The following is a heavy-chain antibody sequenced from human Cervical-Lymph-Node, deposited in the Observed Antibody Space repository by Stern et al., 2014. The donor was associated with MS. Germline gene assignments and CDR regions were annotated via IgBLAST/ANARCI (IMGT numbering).Heavy chain of an antibody. J-gene: IGHJ6*02. CDR3: VRVLRGWNSFSSGRDV. Sequence: MQLVESGGGLVQPGGALRLSCAASGFTFNDHYMDWVRHAPGKGLERAGRSRVKVNRDLTEYAASVKGRFTISRDDSKNSLFLQMNSLKTEDTAVYYCVRVLRGWNSFSSGRDVWGQGTTVTVSS. V-gene: IGHV3-72*01. CDR1: GFTFNDHY. D-gene: IGHD1-7*01. CDR2: SRVKVNRDLT.